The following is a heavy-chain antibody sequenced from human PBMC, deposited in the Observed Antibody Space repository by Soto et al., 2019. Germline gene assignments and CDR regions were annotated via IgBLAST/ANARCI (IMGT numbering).Heavy chain of an antibody. J-gene: IGHJ3*02. CDR1: GYSFTSYW. CDR2: IYPGDSDT. Sequence: PGESLKISCKGSGYSFTSYWIGWVRQMPGKGLEWMGIIYPGDSDTRYSPSFQGQVTISADKSISTAYLQWSSLKASDTAMYYCAAKPPSIAVDYDDFDIWGQGKMLTVSS. CDR3: AAKPPSIAVDYDDFDI. D-gene: IGHD6-19*01. V-gene: IGHV5-51*01.